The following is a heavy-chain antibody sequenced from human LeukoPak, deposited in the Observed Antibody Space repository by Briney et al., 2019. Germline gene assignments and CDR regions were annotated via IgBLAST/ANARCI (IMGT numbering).Heavy chain of an antibody. CDR1: GFTFSSYG. CDR3: AKSWGSTRPYYNYMDV. Sequence: GGSLRLSCAASGFTFSSYGMHWVRQAPGKGLEWVSIIGYRGGSIYYAYSVKGRFTISRDNSKNTLSLQMNGLRPEDTAVYYCAKSWGSTRPYYNYMDVWGKGTTVTVSS. J-gene: IGHJ6*03. V-gene: IGHV3-NL1*01. D-gene: IGHD1-26*01. CDR2: IGYRGGSI.